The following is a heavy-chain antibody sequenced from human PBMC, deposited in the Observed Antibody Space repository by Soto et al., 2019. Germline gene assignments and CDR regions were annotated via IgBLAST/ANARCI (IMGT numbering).Heavy chain of an antibody. CDR1: CGSISSYY. CDR3: ARQQWLVLNAFDI. V-gene: IGHV4-59*01. J-gene: IGHJ3*02. D-gene: IGHD6-19*01. CDR2: IYYSGST. Sequence: QVQLQESGPGLVTPSETLSLTCTVSCGSISSYYWSWIRQPPGKGLEWMGYIYYSGSTNYNPALKRRVTISVDTFKNQFSLKLSSVTAVDTAVYYCARQQWLVLNAFDIWGQGTTGTVSS.